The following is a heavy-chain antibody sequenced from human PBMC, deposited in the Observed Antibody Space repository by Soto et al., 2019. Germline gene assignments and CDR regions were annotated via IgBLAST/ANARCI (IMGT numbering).Heavy chain of an antibody. CDR1: GFTFSSYS. D-gene: IGHD3-3*01. V-gene: IGHV3-21*01. CDR3: ASGSFTIFGVVILTDAFDI. J-gene: IGHJ3*02. Sequence: PGGSLRLSCAASGFTFSSYSMNWVRQAPGKGLEWVSSISSSSSYIYYADSVKGRFTISRDNAKNSLYLQMNSLRAEDTAVYYCASGSFTIFGVVILTDAFDIWGQGTMVTVSS. CDR2: ISSSSSYI.